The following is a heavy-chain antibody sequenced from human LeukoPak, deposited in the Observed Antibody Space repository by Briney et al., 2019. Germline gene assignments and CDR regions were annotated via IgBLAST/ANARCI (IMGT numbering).Heavy chain of an antibody. CDR3: ARDLAKAYYDILTGGNY. CDR1: GYTFTSYA. D-gene: IGHD3-9*01. J-gene: IGHJ4*02. V-gene: IGHV1-3*01. CDR2: INAGNGNT. Sequence: ASVTVSCKASGYTFTSYAMHWVRQAPGQRLEWMGWINAGNGNTKYSQKFQGRVTITRDTSTSTAYMELRSLRSDDTAVYYCARDLAKAYYDILTGGNYWGQGTLVTVSS.